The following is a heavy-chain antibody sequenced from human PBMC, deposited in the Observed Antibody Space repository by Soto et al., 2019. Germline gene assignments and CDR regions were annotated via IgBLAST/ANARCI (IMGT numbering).Heavy chain of an antibody. CDR1: GDSMSSSY. J-gene: IGHJ6*02. Sequence: PSETLSLTCTVSGDSMSSSYWSWIRQPAGKGLEWVGRLYPSGSTFYNPSLKSRVTISVDTSRNQFSLKLSSVAAADTAVYYCARLDYDLSFGHYGLDVWGPGTTVTVSS. D-gene: IGHD3-3*01. V-gene: IGHV4-4*07. CDR2: LYPSGST. CDR3: ARLDYDLSFGHYGLDV.